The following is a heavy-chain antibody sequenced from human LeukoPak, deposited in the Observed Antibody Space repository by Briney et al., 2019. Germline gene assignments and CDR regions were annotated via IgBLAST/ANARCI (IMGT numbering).Heavy chain of an antibody. CDR1: GGSISSYY. J-gene: IGHJ4*02. CDR3: ARAIWYGSGTTAFDY. Sequence: SETLSLTCTVSGGSISSYYWSWIRQPAGKGLEWIGRIYNSGSTNYNTDYNPSLTSRVTMSVDTSKNQFSLKLNSVSAADTAVYFCARAIWYGSGTTAFDYWGQGTLVTVSP. D-gene: IGHD3-10*01. V-gene: IGHV4-4*07. CDR2: IYNSGST.